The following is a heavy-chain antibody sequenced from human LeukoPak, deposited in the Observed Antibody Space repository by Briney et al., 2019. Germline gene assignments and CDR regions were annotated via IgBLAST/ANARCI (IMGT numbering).Heavy chain of an antibody. J-gene: IGHJ5*02. V-gene: IGHV1-3*01. Sequence: ASVKVSCKASGYTFTSYAIHWVRQAPGQRLEWMGWISAGNGNTKYSQNFQGRVTFISNTSATTAFMELSSLRSEDAAVYYCARGGQTTTYSGSYYWFDPWGQGTLVTVSS. CDR1: GYTFTSYA. D-gene: IGHD1-26*01. CDR3: ARGGQTTTYSGSYYWFDP. CDR2: ISAGNGNT.